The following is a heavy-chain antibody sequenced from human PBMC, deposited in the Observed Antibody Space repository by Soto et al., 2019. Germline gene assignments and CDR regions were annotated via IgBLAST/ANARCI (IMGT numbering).Heavy chain of an antibody. CDR2: FDPDDGET. J-gene: IGHJ4*02. Sequence: GASVKVSCKVSGYTLTELSMHWVRQAPGKGLEWMGRFDPDDGETSYAQKFQGRVTMTRDTSTSTVYMELSSLRSEDTAVYYCARDQGGSPHSSDYWGQGTLVTVSS. V-gene: IGHV1-24*01. D-gene: IGHD1-26*01. CDR1: GYTLTELS. CDR3: ARDQGGSPHSSDY.